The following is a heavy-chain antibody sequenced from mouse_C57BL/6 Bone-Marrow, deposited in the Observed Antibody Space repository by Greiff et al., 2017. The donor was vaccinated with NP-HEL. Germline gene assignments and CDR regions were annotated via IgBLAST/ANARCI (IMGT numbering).Heavy chain of an antibody. CDR2: INPYNGGT. CDR3: ARYDAT. V-gene: IGHV1-19*01. J-gene: IGHJ3*01. D-gene: IGHD2-3*01. CDR1: GYTFTDYY. Sequence: DVQLVESGPVLVKPGASVKMSCKASGYTFTDYYMNWVKQSHGKSLEWIGVINPYNGGTSYNQKFKGKATLTVDKSSSTAYMELNSLTSEDSAVYYCARYDATWGQGTLVTVSA.